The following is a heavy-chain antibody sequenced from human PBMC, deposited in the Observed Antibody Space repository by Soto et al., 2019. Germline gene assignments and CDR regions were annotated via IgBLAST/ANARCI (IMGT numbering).Heavy chain of an antibody. CDR2: ISYDGSNK. V-gene: IGHV3-30*18. CDR1: GFTFSSYG. D-gene: IGHD6-6*01. Sequence: QVQLVESGGGVVQPGRSLRLSCAASGFTFSSYGMHWVRQAPGKGLEWVAVISYDGSNKYYADSVKGRFTISRDNSKNPLYLKMNSLRAEDTAVYYCAKDRYSSSWTYYYYYGMDVWGQGTTVTVSS. CDR3: AKDRYSSSWTYYYYYGMDV. J-gene: IGHJ6*02.